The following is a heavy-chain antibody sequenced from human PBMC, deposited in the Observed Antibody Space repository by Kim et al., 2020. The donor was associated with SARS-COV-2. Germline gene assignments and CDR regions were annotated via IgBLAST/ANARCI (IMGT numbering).Heavy chain of an antibody. V-gene: IGHV5-51*01. CDR2: VYPGNSET. Sequence: GESLKISCQTSGYSFTNYWVAWVREMPGKGLDWMGIVYPGNSETRYGPSFEGQVTFSVDKSTTTTYLQWHTLKTSDTSIYYCARGGANGPTYYSHFDMDIWGQGTAVTVS. CDR1: GYSFTNYW. CDR3: ARGGANGPTYYSHFDMDI. D-gene: IGHD2-8*01. J-gene: IGHJ6*02.